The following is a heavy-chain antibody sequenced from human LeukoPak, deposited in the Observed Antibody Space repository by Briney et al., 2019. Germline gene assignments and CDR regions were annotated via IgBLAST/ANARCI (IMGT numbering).Heavy chain of an antibody. V-gene: IGHV4-34*01. J-gene: IGHJ4*02. CDR2: VYDTGDT. D-gene: IGHD4-17*01. CDR3: ARGQGTVTTH. CDR1: GGSFSGYY. Sequence: SETLSLTCAVYGGSFSGYYWSWIRQPPGRGLESVGYVYDTGDTNYNPSLKSRVTMSLDTSKNHFSLNLSSVTAADTAVYYCARGQGTVTTHWGQGTLVTVSS.